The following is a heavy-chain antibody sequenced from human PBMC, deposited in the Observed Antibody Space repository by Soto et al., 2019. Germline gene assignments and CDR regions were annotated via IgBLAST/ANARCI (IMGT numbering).Heavy chain of an antibody. V-gene: IGHV3-21*01. Sequence: EVQLVESGGGLVKPGGSLRLSCAASGFTFSSYSMNWVRQAPGKGLEWVSSISSSSSYIYYADSVKGRFTISRDNAKNSLYLQMNSLRAEDTAVYYCETPPGATVVPWGQGTLVTVSS. CDR1: GFTFSSYS. D-gene: IGHD4-17*01. J-gene: IGHJ4*02. CDR2: ISSSSSYI. CDR3: ETPPGATVVP.